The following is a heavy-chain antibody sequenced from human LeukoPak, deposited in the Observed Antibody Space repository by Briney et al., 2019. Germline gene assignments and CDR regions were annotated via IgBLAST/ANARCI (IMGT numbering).Heavy chain of an antibody. J-gene: IGHJ4*02. Sequence: SETLSLTCAVSGYSISSGYYWGWLRQPPGKGLEWIGSIYHSGSTYYNPSLKSRVTISVDTSKNQFSLKLSSVTAADTAVYYCASYYYGSGSYNDYWGQGTLVTVSS. D-gene: IGHD3-10*01. CDR2: IYHSGST. CDR3: ASYYYGSGSYNDY. V-gene: IGHV4-38-2*01. CDR1: GYSISSGYY.